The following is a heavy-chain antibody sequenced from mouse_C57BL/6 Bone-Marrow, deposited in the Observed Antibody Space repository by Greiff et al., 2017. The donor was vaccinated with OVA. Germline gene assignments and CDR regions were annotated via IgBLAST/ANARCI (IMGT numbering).Heavy chain of an antibody. V-gene: IGHV10-1*01. CDR1: GFSFNTYA. D-gene: IGHD1-1*01. CDR2: IRSKSNNYAT. Sequence: EVKLQESGGGLVQPKGSLKLSCAASGFSFNTYAMNWVRQAPGKGLEWVARIRSKSNNYATYYADSVKDRFTISRDDSESMLYLQMNNLKTEDTAMYYCVRLLSSYYAMDYWGQGTSVTVSS. J-gene: IGHJ4*01. CDR3: VRLLSSYYAMDY.